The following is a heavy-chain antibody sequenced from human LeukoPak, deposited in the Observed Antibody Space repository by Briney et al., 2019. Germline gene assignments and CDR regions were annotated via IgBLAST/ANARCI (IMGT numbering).Heavy chain of an antibody. CDR1: GGTFSSYA. Sequence: ASVKVSCKASGGTFSSYAIGWVRQAPGQGLEWMGRIIPILGIANYAHNFQGRVTITADKSTGTAYMELSSLRSEDTAVYYCTRVRGTVTPLFDYWGQGTLVTVSS. D-gene: IGHD4-17*01. V-gene: IGHV1-69*04. CDR3: TRVRGTVTPLFDY. J-gene: IGHJ4*02. CDR2: IIPILGIA.